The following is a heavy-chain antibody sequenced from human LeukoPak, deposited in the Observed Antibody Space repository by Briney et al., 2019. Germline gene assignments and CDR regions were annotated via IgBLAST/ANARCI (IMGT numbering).Heavy chain of an antibody. Sequence: RGSLRLSCAASGFTFSSYSMNWVRQAPGKGLVWVSRINSDGSSTSYADSVKGRFTISRDNAKDTLYLRMNSLRAEDTAVYYCARDPPPLGYCSGGSCYSDAFDIWGQGTMVTVSS. CDR2: INSDGSST. V-gene: IGHV3-74*01. J-gene: IGHJ3*02. D-gene: IGHD2-15*01. CDR3: ARDPPPLGYCSGGSCYSDAFDI. CDR1: GFTFSSYS.